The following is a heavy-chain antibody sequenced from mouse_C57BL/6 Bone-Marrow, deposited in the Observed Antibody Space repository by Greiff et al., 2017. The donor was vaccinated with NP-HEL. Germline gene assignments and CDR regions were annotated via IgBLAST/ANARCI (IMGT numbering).Heavy chain of an antibody. D-gene: IGHD2-1*01. V-gene: IGHV1-82*01. CDR2: IYPGDGDT. CDR1: GYAFSSSW. J-gene: IGHJ2*01. CDR3: ARFGVRGYYFDY. Sequence: QVQLQQSGPELVKPGASVKISCKASGYAFSSSWMNWVKQRPGKGPEWIGRIYPGDGDTNYNGKFKGKATLTADKSSSTAYMQLSSLTSEDSAVYFCARFGVRGYYFDYWGQGTTLTVSS.